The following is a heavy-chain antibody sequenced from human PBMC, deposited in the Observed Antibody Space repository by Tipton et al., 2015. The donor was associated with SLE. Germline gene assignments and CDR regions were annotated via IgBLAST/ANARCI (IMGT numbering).Heavy chain of an antibody. J-gene: IGHJ2*01. CDR2: VHYSGST. V-gene: IGHV4-59*01. Sequence: TLSLTCTVSGGSISSYYWSWIRQPPGKGLEWIGYVHYSGSTNHNPSLKSRATISLDTSKNQFSLKVTSVTAADTAVYYCAREFLNPVTTVHYYFDLWGRGTLVTVSS. CDR1: GGSISSYY. CDR3: AREFLNPVTTVHYYFDL. D-gene: IGHD4-11*01.